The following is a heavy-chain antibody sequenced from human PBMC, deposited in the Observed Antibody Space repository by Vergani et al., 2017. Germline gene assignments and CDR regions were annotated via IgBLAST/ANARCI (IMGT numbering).Heavy chain of an antibody. CDR1: GYTFTDYY. CDR3: ARGPRWPFGVVPLDY. CDR2: VDPEDGET. Sequence: EVQLVQSGAEVKKPGATVKISCKVSGYTFTDYYMHWVQQAPGKGLEWMGLVDPEDGETIYAEKFQGRVTISVDTSKNQFSLKLSSVTAADTAVYYCARGPRWPFGVVPLDYWGQGTLVTVSS. V-gene: IGHV1-69-2*01. D-gene: IGHD3-3*01. J-gene: IGHJ4*02.